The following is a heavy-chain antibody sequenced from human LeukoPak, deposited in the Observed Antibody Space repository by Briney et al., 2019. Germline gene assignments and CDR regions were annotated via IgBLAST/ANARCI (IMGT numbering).Heavy chain of an antibody. CDR3: VRYDRSGYSLEL. J-gene: IGHJ4*02. D-gene: IGHD3-22*01. Sequence: SETLSLTCTVSGGPINNYYWSWIRQPPGKGLEWIGYIYYTGTTKTNPSLKSRVTMSVDTSGSQLSLRLSSVSAADTAVYYCVRYDRSGYSLELWGQGTLVTVSS. CDR1: GGPINNYY. V-gene: IGHV4-59*01. CDR2: IYYTGTT.